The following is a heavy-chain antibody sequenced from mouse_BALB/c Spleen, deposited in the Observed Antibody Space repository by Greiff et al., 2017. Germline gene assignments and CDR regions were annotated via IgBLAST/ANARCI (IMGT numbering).Heavy chain of an antibody. Sequence: VKLMESGAELVRPGSSVKISCKASGYAFSSYWMNWVKQRPGQGLEWIGQIYPGDGDTNYNGKFKGKATLTADKSSSTAYMQLSSLTSEDSAVYFCAIITTVWGDFDYWGQGTTLTVSS. CDR1: GYAFSSYW. J-gene: IGHJ2*01. D-gene: IGHD1-1*01. CDR2: IYPGDGDT. CDR3: AIITTVWGDFDY. V-gene: IGHV1-80*01.